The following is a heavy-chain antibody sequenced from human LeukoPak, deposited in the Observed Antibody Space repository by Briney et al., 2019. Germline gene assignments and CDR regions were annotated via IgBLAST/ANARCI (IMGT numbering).Heavy chain of an antibody. V-gene: IGHV3-48*02. CDR1: GFTFSSYP. Sequence: PGGSLRLSCVASGFTFSSYPMIWVRQAPGKGLESVSYISDSGTVIHYADSVKGRFTISRDNAKNSLYLQMNSLRDEDTAVYYCAREDYGGNSFDYWGQGTLVTVSS. D-gene: IGHD4-23*01. CDR2: ISDSGTVI. CDR3: AREDYGGNSFDY. J-gene: IGHJ4*02.